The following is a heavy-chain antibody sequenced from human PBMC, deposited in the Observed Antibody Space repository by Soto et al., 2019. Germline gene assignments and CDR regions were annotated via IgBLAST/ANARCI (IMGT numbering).Heavy chain of an antibody. V-gene: IGHV4-59*01. CDR3: ARDPDV. Sequence: XGTLCLTCTVSGGSISSYYWSWIRQPPGKGLEWIGYIYYSGSTNYNPSLKSRVTISVDTSKNQFSLKLSSVTAADTAVYYCARDPDVWGQGTTVTVSS. CDR1: GGSISSYY. J-gene: IGHJ6*02. CDR2: IYYSGST.